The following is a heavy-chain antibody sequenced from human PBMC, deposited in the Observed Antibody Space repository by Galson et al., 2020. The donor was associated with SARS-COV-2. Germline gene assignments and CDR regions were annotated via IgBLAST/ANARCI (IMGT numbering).Heavy chain of an antibody. D-gene: IGHD3-10*01. V-gene: IGHV4-34*01. CDR3: ARGLRLRKQTNYGPGSYWFDP. Sequence: SETLSLTCAVYGGSFSGYYWSWIRQPPGKGLEWIGEINHSGSTNYNPSLKSRVTISVDTSKNQFSLKQSSVTAADTAVYYCARGLRLRKQTNYGPGSYWFDPWGQGTLVTVSS. CDR1: GGSFSGYY. J-gene: IGHJ5*02. CDR2: INHSGST.